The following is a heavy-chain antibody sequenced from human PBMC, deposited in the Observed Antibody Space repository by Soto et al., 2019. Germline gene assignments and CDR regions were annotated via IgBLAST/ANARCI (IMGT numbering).Heavy chain of an antibody. D-gene: IGHD3-22*01. CDR1: GFTFSTYD. CDR3: ASASGYYDTSGYYGSYYYSGLDV. Sequence: EVQLVESGGDLVQPGGSLRLSCAASGFTFSTYDMNWVRQAPGKGLECISYISGSSSTIYYADSVKGRFTISRDNAKNSLYLQMNSLRDEDKAVYYCASASGYYDTSGYYGSYYYSGLDVWGQGTTVTVSS. J-gene: IGHJ6*02. V-gene: IGHV3-48*02. CDR2: ISGSSSTI.